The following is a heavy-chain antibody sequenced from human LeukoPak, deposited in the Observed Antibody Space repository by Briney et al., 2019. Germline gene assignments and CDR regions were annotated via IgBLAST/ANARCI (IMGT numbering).Heavy chain of an antibody. CDR1: GFTFSTYA. V-gene: IGHV3-23*01. CDR3: AKWIYYYGSGSYHDY. D-gene: IGHD3-10*01. CDR2: LSGSGGST. J-gene: IGHJ4*02. Sequence: GGSLRLSCAASGFTFSTYAMSWVRQPPGKGLEWVSSLSGSGGSTNYADSVKGRFTISGDNSKNTLYLQMNSLRAEDTAVYYCAKWIYYYGSGSYHDYWGQGTLVTVSS.